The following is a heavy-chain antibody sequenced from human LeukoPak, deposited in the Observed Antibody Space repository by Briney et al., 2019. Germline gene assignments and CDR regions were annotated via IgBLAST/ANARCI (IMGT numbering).Heavy chain of an antibody. CDR1: GFIVSSNY. CDR3: AKDACGGNCYYSMDV. V-gene: IGHV3-53*01. J-gene: IGHJ6*03. CDR2: IYSGGTT. Sequence: GGSLRLSCAASGFIVSSNYMSWVRQASGKGLEWVSVIYSGGTTYYADSVKGRFTVSRDNPKNTLYLQLNSLRAEDTAVYYCAKDACGGNCYYSMDVWGKGTTVTVSS.